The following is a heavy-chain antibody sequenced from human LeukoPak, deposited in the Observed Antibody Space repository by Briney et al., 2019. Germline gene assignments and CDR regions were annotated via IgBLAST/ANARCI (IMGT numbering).Heavy chain of an antibody. J-gene: IGHJ4*02. CDR2: ISYDGSNK. Sequence: GGSLRLSCAASGFTFSSYGMHWVRQAPGKGLEWVAVISYDGSNKYYADSVKGRFTISRDNSKNTLYLQMNSLRAEDTAVYYCAKGRRWLQSHFDYWGQGTLVTVSS. CDR3: AKGRRWLQSHFDY. CDR1: GFTFSSYG. V-gene: IGHV3-30*18. D-gene: IGHD5-24*01.